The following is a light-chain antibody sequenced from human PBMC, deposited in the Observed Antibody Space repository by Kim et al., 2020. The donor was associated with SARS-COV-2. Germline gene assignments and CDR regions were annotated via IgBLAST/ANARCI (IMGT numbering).Light chain of an antibody. CDR3: QQYNNWPFT. Sequence: VSPGERAALSCRACQSVGSNLTWYQQKPGQAPRLLIYGASTRATGIPARFSGSGSGTEFTLTISSLQSEDFAVYYCQQYNNWPFTFGPGTKVDIK. CDR1: QSVGSN. J-gene: IGKJ3*01. V-gene: IGKV3-15*01. CDR2: GAS.